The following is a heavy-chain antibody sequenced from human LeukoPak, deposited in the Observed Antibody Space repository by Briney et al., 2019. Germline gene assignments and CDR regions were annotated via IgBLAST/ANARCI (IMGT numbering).Heavy chain of an antibody. J-gene: IGHJ4*02. CDR2: INPNSGGT. CDR1: GYTFTSYY. CDR3: ARDLPEYNWNYPGDY. D-gene: IGHD1-7*01. Sequence: ASVKVSCKASGYTFTSYYMHWVRQAPGQGLEWMGWINPNSGGTNYAQKFQGRVTMTRDTSISTAYMELSRLRSDDTAVYYCARDLPEYNWNYPGDYWGQGTLVTVSS. V-gene: IGHV1-2*02.